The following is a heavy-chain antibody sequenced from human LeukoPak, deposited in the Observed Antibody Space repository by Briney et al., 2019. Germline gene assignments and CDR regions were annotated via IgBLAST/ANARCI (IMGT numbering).Heavy chain of an antibody. V-gene: IGHV3-7*04. CDR3: VRDRSPGTGIVRLDY. D-gene: IGHD5-18*01. CDR1: GXXXXXSW. CDR2: XXQDGSXK. Sequence: GGSLRLSCAAXGXXXXXSWXXXXXXAXGXXLXXVXXXXQDGSXKYYXDSVKGRFTISXDNAQNSLFMQMNSLRDEDTAVXYCVRDRSPGTGIVRLDYGAQGTLVTVSS. J-gene: IGHJ4*02.